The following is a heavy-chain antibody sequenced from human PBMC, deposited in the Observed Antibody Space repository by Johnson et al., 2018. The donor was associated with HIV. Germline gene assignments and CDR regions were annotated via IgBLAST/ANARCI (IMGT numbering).Heavy chain of an antibody. CDR3: TTEGVAFDI. V-gene: IGHV3-15*01. CDR2: LKRRADGGTT. D-gene: IGHD3-16*01. Sequence: VQLVESGGGLVKPGGSLRLSCRASGFPFSNAWMNWVRQAPGKGLEWVGRLKRRADGGTTDYAVSVKDRFTILRDDSKNTLYLQMRSLRTEDAGGYYCTTEGVAFDIWGHGTMFTVSS. CDR1: GFPFSNAW. J-gene: IGHJ3*02.